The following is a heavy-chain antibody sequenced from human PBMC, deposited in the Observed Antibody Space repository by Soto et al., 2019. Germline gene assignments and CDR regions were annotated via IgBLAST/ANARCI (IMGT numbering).Heavy chain of an antibody. CDR2: ISYDGSNK. CDR3: ARAYEGDYFDY. D-gene: IGHD3-16*01. Sequence: QVQLAESGGGVVQPGRSLRLSCAASGFTFSSYARHWVRQAPGKGLEWVAVISYDGSNKYYADSVKGRFTISRDNSKNTLYLQMNSLRAKDTAVYYCARAYEGDYFDYWSQGTLVTVSS. J-gene: IGHJ4*02. V-gene: IGHV3-30-3*01. CDR1: GFTFSSYA.